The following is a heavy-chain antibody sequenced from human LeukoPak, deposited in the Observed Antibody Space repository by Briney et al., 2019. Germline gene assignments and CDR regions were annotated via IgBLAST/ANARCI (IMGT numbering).Heavy chain of an antibody. Sequence: SETLSLTCAVYGGSFSGYYWSWIRQPPGKGLEWIGEINHSGSTNYNPSLKSRVTISVDTSKNQFSLKLSSVTAADTAVYYCARGQKTYYYDSSGYYFSATPSDYWGQGTLVTVSS. CDR1: GGSFSGYY. D-gene: IGHD3-22*01. CDR3: ARGQKTYYYDSSGYYFSATPSDY. J-gene: IGHJ4*02. CDR2: INHSGST. V-gene: IGHV4-34*01.